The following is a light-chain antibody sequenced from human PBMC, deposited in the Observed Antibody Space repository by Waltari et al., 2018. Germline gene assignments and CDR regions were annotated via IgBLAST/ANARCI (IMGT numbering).Light chain of an antibody. CDR1: TSTFGSYAL. V-gene: IGLV2-23*01. J-gene: IGLJ3*02. Sequence: QSALTQPASVSGSPGQSITISCTGTTSTFGSYALVSWYQQHPDKAPKLMVYEGTKRPTGMSTRFSGAKAGDTASLTISGLQAEDEADYYCCSYAGNTVWVFGGGTKLTVL. CDR3: CSYAGNTVWV. CDR2: EGT.